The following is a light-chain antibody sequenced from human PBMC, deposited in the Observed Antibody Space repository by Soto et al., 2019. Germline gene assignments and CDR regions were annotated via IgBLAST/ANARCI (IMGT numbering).Light chain of an antibody. J-gene: IGKJ1*01. CDR1: QSVKRF. V-gene: IGKV3D-15*01. CDR2: GAS. Sequence: VVMTQSPATLSVSPGERATTSCRASQSVKRFLAWYQQKPGQTPRLLIYGASTRATGIPARFSGSGSETEFTLTINSLQSEDSALYYCEQYDILWAFGQGTKVEI. CDR3: EQYDILWA.